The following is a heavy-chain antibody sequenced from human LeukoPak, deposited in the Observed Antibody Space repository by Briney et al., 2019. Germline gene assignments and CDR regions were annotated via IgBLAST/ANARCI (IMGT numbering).Heavy chain of an antibody. V-gene: IGHV1-69*01. J-gene: IGHJ6*03. CDR1: GGTFSSYA. CDR2: IIPIFGTA. Sequence: SVKVSCKASGGTFSSYAISWVRQAPGQGLEWMGGIIPIFGTANYAQKFQGRVTITADESTSTAYMELSSQRSEDTAVYYCARSPRGDSQRWAGYYYYYMDVWGKGTTVTVSS. CDR3: ARSPRGDSQRWAGYYYYYMDV. D-gene: IGHD4-17*01.